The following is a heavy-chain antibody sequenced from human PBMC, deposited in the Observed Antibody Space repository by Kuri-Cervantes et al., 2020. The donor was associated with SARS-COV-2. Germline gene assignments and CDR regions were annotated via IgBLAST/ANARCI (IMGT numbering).Heavy chain of an antibody. CDR3: ASEGSGYYFALPAPQYGMDV. J-gene: IGHJ6*02. CDR2: IWYDGGNK. V-gene: IGHV3-33*08. D-gene: IGHD3-22*01. Sequence: GGSLRLSCAASGFTFSSYAMSWVRQAPGKGLDWVALIWYDGGNKYYVDSVKGRFTISRDNSKNTLYLQMNSLRDEDTAVYYCASEGSGYYFALPAPQYGMDVWGQGTMVTVSS. CDR1: GFTFSSYA.